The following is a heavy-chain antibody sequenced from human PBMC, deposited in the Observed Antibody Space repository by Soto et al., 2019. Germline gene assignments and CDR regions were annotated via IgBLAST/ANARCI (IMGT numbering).Heavy chain of an antibody. J-gene: IGHJ6*02. CDR3: ARDFSSKIDYGMDV. D-gene: IGHD2-2*01. V-gene: IGHV1-18*01. CDR1: GYTFTRYG. Sequence: ASVTVSCKASGYTFTRYGISWVRQAPGQGLEWMGWISAYNGNTNYAQKLQGRVTMTTDTSTSTAYMELRSLRSDDTAVYYCARDFSSKIDYGMDVWGQGTTVTVSS. CDR2: ISAYNGNT.